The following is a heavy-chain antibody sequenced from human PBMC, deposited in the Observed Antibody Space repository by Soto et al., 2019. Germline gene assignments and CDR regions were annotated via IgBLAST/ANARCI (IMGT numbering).Heavy chain of an antibody. CDR1: GGSLNGYY. V-gene: IGHV4-34*01. J-gene: IGHJ4*02. CDR2: INHSGST. CDR3: ARDKITGLFDY. Sequence: QVQLQQWGAGLLKPSETLSLTCAVYGGSLNGYYWTWIRQPPGTGLEWIGEINHSGSTNYNPSLKSRVTISVDTSKNQFSLKLTSVTAADTAVYYCARDKITGLFDYWGQGTLFTVSS. D-gene: IGHD2-8*02.